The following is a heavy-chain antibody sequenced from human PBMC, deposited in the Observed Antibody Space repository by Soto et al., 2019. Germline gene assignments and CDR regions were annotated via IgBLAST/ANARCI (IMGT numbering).Heavy chain of an antibody. D-gene: IGHD1-26*01. J-gene: IGHJ6*02. V-gene: IGHV4-30-4*01. CDR1: GGSISSGDYY. CDR2: IFYTGST. CDR3: AREPLKWYGMDV. Sequence: PSETLSLTCTVSGGSISSGDYYWSWIRQSPGTGLEWIGYIFYTGSTYYNPSLRSRLAISVDTSKNQFSLKLSSVTAADAAVYYCAREPLKWYGMDVWGQGNTVT.